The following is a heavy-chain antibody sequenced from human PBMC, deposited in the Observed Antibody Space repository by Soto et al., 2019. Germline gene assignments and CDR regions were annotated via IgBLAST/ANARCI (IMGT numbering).Heavy chain of an antibody. CDR3: ARGGRLAARFAFDI. D-gene: IGHD6-6*01. V-gene: IGHV4-34*01. Sequence: QVQLQQWGAGLLKPSETLSLTCAVYGGSFSGYYWSWIRQPPGKGLEWIGEINHSGSTNYNPSLKSRVTISVDTSQNQFSLKLSSVTAADTAVYYCARGGRLAARFAFDIWGQGTMVTVSS. CDR1: GGSFSGYY. J-gene: IGHJ3*02. CDR2: INHSGST.